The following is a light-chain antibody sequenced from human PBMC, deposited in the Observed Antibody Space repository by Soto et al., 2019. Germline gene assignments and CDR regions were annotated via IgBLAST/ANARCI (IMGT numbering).Light chain of an antibody. CDR3: LQSYTTPLT. J-gene: IGKJ4*01. CDR2: DVS. CDR1: QRISAY. Sequence: DIQMTQSPSSLSASVGDRVAITCRASQRISAYLNWYQQKPGEAPKLLIFDVSVLESGVPSRFSGSGSEIDFTLSITSLQPDDFAAYYCLQSYTTPLTFDGGTKVEIK. V-gene: IGKV1-39*01.